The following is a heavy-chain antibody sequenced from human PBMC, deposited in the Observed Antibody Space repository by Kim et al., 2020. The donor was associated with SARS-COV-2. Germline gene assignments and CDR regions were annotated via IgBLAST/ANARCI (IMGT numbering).Heavy chain of an antibody. Sequence: SETLSLTCVVNGGSFSDYYWTWIRQPPGKGLEGIGEVYRSGSTNYNPSLKSRVTMSVDTSKNQFSLKMNSVTAADTAVYYCARGAGIYYYYGVGVWGQGTTVTVSS. V-gene: IGHV4-34*01. J-gene: IGHJ6*02. D-gene: IGHD6-19*01. CDR1: GGSFSDYY. CDR3: ARGAGIYYYYGVGV. CDR2: VYRSGST.